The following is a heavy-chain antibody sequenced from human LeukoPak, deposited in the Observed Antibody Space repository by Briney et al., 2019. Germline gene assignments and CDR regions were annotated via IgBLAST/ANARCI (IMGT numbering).Heavy chain of an antibody. CDR1: GYTFTSHG. CDR2: ISTYNGNT. D-gene: IGHD5-18*01. V-gene: IGHV1-18*01. Sequence: ASVKVSCKASGYTFTSHGISWVRQAPGQGLEWMGWISTYNGNTNYAQKFQGRVTMTTDTSTTTAYMELRSLRSDDTAVYYCARGQGASWDTAMVTDHWRQGTLVTVSS. CDR3: ARGQGASWDTAMVTDH. J-gene: IGHJ4*02.